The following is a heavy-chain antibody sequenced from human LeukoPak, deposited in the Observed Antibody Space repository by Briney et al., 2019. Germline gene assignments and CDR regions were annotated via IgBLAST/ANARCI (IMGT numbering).Heavy chain of an antibody. V-gene: IGHV3-7*01. CDR2: IKQGASDK. CDR3: VRGSGWGADY. D-gene: IGHD7-27*01. Sequence: GGSLRLSRAASGFTFSIYWMTWVPQAPGKRLEWVATIKQGASDKLYVDSVKGRFTISRDNAKNSLYLQMNSLRAEDTAVYYCVRGSGWGADYWGQGTLLTVSS. J-gene: IGHJ4*02. CDR1: GFTFSIYW.